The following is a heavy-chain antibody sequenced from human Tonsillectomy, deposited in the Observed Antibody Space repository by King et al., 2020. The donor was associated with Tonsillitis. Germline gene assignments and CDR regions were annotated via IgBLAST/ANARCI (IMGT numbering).Heavy chain of an antibody. J-gene: IGHJ4*02. CDR1: GGSISSYY. CDR2: IYYSGST. V-gene: IGHV4-59*08. Sequence: VQLQESGPGLVKPSETLSLTCTVSGGSISSYYWSWLRQPPGKGLEWIGYIYYSGSTNYNPSLKRRDTISVDTSKNQFSLKLSSVTAADTAVYYCARLLGDYWGQGTLFTVPS. CDR3: ARLLGDY.